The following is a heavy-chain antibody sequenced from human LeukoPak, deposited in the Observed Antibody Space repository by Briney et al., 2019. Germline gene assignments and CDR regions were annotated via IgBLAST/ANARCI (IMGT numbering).Heavy chain of an antibody. D-gene: IGHD3-9*01. Sequence: ASLKVSCKASGYTFTSYAMHWVRQAPGQRLEWMGWINAGNGNTKYSQEFQGRVTITRDTSASTAYMELRSLRSDDTAVYYCATTYYDILTGYYWLDPWGQGTLVTVSS. CDR2: INAGNGNT. CDR1: GYTFTSYA. V-gene: IGHV1-3*01. CDR3: ATTYYDILTGYYWLDP. J-gene: IGHJ5*02.